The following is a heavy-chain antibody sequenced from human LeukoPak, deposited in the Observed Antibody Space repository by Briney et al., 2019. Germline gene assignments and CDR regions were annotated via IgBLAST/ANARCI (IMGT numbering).Heavy chain of an antibody. J-gene: IGHJ4*02. Sequence: ASVKVSCKASGYTFTRYYMHWVRQAPGQGLEWMGWINPNSGGTNYAQKFQGRVTMTRDTSISTAYMELGRLRSDDTAVYYCARDQDSSGCDYWGQGTVVSVSS. CDR1: GYTFTRYY. D-gene: IGHD6-19*01. CDR3: ARDQDSSGCDY. CDR2: INPNSGGT. V-gene: IGHV1-2*02.